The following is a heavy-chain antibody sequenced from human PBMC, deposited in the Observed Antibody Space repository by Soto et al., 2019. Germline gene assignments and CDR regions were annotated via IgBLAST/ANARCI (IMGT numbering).Heavy chain of an antibody. CDR2: IYHSGST. V-gene: IGHV4-30-2*01. J-gene: IGHJ4*02. CDR3: ASSMTTVTTSDY. D-gene: IGHD4-17*01. CDR1: GGSISSGGYS. Sequence: PSETLSLTCAVSGGSISSGGYSWSWIRQPPGKGLEWIGYIYHSGSTYYNPSLKSRVTISVDRSKNQFSLKLSSVTAADTAVYYCASSMTTVTTSDYWGQGTLVTVSS.